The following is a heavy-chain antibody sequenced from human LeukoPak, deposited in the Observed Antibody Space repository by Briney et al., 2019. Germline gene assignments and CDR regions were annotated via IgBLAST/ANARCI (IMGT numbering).Heavy chain of an antibody. D-gene: IGHD3-10*01. Sequence: AGGSLRLSCAASGFTFSSYGMSWVRQAPGKGLEWVSAISGSGGSTYYADSVKGRSTISRDNSKNTLYLQMNSLRAEDTAVYYCATDSGSFYYYYYYYMDVWGKGTTVTISS. CDR3: ATDSGSFYYYYYYYMDV. CDR2: ISGSGGST. J-gene: IGHJ6*03. V-gene: IGHV3-23*01. CDR1: GFTFSSYG.